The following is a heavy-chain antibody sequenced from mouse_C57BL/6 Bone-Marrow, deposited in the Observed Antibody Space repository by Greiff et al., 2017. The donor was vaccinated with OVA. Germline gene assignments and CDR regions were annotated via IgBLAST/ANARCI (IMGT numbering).Heavy chain of an antibody. Sequence: VQLQQPGAELVMPGASVKLSCKASGYTFTSYWMHWVKPRPGQGLEWIGEIDPSDSYTNYNQKFKGKSTLTVDKSTSTAYMQLSSLTSEDSAVDYCATVVARSWYFGVWGTGTTVTVSS. CDR1: GYTFTSYW. CDR2: IDPSDSYT. D-gene: IGHD1-1*01. CDR3: ATVVARSWYFGV. J-gene: IGHJ1*03. V-gene: IGHV1-69*01.